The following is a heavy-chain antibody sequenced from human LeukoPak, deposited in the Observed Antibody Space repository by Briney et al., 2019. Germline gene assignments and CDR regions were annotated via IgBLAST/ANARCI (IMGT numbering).Heavy chain of an antibody. D-gene: IGHD6-19*01. V-gene: IGHV3-48*03. CDR3: ARDSSGWYYFDY. J-gene: IGHJ4*02. CDR1: GFTFSNYE. CDR2: ISRSSGSSI. Sequence: PGGSLRLSCAASGFTFSNYEMNWVRQAPGKGLEWVSYISRSSGSSIYYADSVKGRFTISRDNAKNSLYLQMNSRRAEDTAVYYCARDSSGWYYFDYWGQGILVTVSS.